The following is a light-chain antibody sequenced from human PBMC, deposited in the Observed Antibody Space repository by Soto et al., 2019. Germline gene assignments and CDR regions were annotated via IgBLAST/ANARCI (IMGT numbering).Light chain of an antibody. CDR1: QTISNY. Sequence: DIQMTQSLCSPSGSVRDRVTMISGASQTISNYLNWYQQKSGKAPKVLIYGASRLQSGVPSRYSGSGVGTDFTLTIAVLAPVEFRTSYCQGTSPSRRPFGQGTKVDIK. CDR3: QGTSPSRRP. J-gene: IGKJ1*01. CDR2: GAS. V-gene: IGKV1-39*01.